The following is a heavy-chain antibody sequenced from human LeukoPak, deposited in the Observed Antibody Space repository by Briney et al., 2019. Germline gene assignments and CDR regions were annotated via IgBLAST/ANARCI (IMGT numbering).Heavy chain of an antibody. CDR1: GGSISSYH. J-gene: IGHJ4*02. Sequence: SETLSLTCTVSGGSISSYHWSWIRQPPGKGLEWIGYIYYSGSTNYNPSLKSRVTISVDTSKYQFSLKLSSVTAADTAVYYCARDGVLPAAMKRTFDYWGQGTLVTVSS. CDR2: IYYSGST. D-gene: IGHD2-2*01. CDR3: ARDGVLPAAMKRTFDY. V-gene: IGHV4-59*12.